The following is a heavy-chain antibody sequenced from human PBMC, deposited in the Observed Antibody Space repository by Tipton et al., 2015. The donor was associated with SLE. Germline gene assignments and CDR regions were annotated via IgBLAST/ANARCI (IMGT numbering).Heavy chain of an antibody. CDR1: DGSISSSNW. Sequence: TLSLTCSVSDGSISSSNWWSWVRQPPGKGLEWIGEIYYSGSTYYNPSLQSRVTISVDTSKNQFSLKLSSVTAADTAMYYCARGVGADYWGQGTLVTVSS. CDR2: IYYSGST. CDR3: ARGVGADY. D-gene: IGHD1-26*01. J-gene: IGHJ4*02. V-gene: IGHV4-4*02.